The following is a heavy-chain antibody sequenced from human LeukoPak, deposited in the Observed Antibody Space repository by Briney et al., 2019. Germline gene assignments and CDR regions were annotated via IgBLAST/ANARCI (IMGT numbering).Heavy chain of an antibody. J-gene: IGHJ4*02. CDR3: AKDREGLSSGYDLEYFDY. Sequence: GGSLRLSCAASGFTFSSYAMNWVRQAPGKGLEWVSAISGGGGTTYYADSVKGRFTTSRDNSKNTLFLQMNSLRAEDTAVYYCAKDREGLSSGYDLEYFDYWGQGTLVTVSS. CDR1: GFTFSSYA. CDR2: ISGGGGTT. V-gene: IGHV3-23*01. D-gene: IGHD5-12*01.